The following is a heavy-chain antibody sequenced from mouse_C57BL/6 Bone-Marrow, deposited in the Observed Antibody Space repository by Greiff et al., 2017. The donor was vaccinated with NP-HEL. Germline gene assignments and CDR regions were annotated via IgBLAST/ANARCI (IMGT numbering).Heavy chain of an antibody. Sequence: VKLEESGPGLVAPSQSLSITCTVSGFSLTSYGVHWVRQPPGKGLEWLVVIWSDGSTTYNSALKSRLSISKDNSKSQVFLKMNSLQTDDTAMYYCARHAGSSYDYFDYWGQGTTLTVSS. J-gene: IGHJ2*01. CDR3: ARHAGSSYDYFDY. D-gene: IGHD1-1*01. V-gene: IGHV2-6-1*01. CDR1: GFSLTSYG. CDR2: IWSDGST.